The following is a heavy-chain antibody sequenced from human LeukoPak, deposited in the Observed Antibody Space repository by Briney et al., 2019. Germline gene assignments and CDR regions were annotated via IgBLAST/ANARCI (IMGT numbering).Heavy chain of an antibody. V-gene: IGHV3-23*01. CDR3: AKTTLGELLGGLDY. CDR1: GFTFSNYA. Sequence: GGSLRLSCAASGFTFSNYAMSCARQAPGKGLEWVSGISASGDNTYYADSAKGRFTISRDNSKNTLYLQMNSLRAEDTAVYYCAKTTLGELLGGLDYWGQGTLVTVSS. D-gene: IGHD3-10*01. CDR2: ISASGDNT. J-gene: IGHJ4*02.